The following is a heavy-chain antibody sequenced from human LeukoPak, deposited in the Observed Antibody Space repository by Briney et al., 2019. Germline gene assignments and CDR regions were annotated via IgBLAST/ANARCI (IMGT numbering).Heavy chain of an antibody. J-gene: IGHJ4*02. CDR2: ISGSGGST. V-gene: IGHV3-23*01. CDR1: GFTFSSYA. CDR3: ARADSYSWYGS. D-gene: IGHD6-13*01. Sequence: PGGSLRLSCAASGFTFSSYAMSWVRQAPGKGLEWVSAISGSGGSTYYTDSVKGRFTISRDNSKNTLYLQMNSLRAEDTAVYYCARADSYSWYGSWGQGTLVTVSS.